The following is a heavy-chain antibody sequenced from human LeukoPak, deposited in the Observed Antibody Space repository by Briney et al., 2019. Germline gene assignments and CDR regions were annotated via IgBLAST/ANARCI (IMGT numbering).Heavy chain of an antibody. Sequence: PSETLSLTCTVSGGSISSSTYYWHWIRQAPGKGLEWIGNIYHSGSTYYNPSLKSRVTISVDTSKNQFSLKLSSLTAADTAVYYCAKHPSALSWFDPWGQGTLVSVSS. J-gene: IGHJ5*02. V-gene: IGHV4-39*01. CDR2: IYHSGST. D-gene: IGHD3-3*02. CDR1: GGSISSSTYY. CDR3: AKHPSALSWFDP.